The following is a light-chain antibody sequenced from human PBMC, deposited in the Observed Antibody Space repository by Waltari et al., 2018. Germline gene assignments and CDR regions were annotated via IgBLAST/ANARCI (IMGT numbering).Light chain of an antibody. Sequence: QSALTQLPSASGSPGQSTTLYCPGIRTDVEGSDPVSWYPHHPGKAHKLLIYEVTKRPSGVPDRFSGAKSDNTASLAVSGLQAEDEADYSCSSYAGGSSLMFGGGTKLTVL. J-gene: IGLJ3*02. CDR3: SSYAGGSSLM. V-gene: IGLV2-8*01. CDR1: RTDVEGSDP. CDR2: EVT.